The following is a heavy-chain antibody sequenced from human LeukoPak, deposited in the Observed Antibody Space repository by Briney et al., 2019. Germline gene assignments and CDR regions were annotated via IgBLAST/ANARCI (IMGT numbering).Heavy chain of an antibody. D-gene: IGHD2-8*01. J-gene: IGHJ3*02. CDR2: ISSSSSYT. Sequence: PGGSLRLSCAASGFTFSDFYMSWIRQAPGKGLGWVSYISSSSSYTNYADSVKGRFTISRDNAKNSLYLQMNSLRAEDTAVYYCARDRSCTNGVCYGAFDIWGQGTMVTVSS. V-gene: IGHV3-11*06. CDR3: ARDRSCTNGVCYGAFDI. CDR1: GFTFSDFY.